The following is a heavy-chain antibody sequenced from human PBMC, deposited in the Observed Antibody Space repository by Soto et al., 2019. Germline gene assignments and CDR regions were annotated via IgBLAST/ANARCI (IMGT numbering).Heavy chain of an antibody. Sequence: EVQLVESGGGLPQPGGSLRLSCAASGFTVSDHYMTWVRQAPGTGLECVSVIYSGGSTYYADPVRGRFTISRDISKSTVYLQMSSLRAEDTALYYCERGSVYDGFDQWGQGTLVTVSS. CDR2: IYSGGST. CDR1: GFTVSDHY. J-gene: IGHJ4*02. D-gene: IGHD5-12*01. V-gene: IGHV3-53*01. CDR3: ERGSVYDGFDQ.